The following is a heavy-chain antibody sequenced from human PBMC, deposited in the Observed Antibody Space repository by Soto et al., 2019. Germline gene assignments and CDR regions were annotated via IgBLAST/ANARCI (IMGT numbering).Heavy chain of an antibody. CDR2: ISYDSTNK. J-gene: IGHJ4*02. V-gene: IGHV3-30-3*01. CDR1: GFIFVHHA. CDR3: ERGGGLSSSSIYLFDS. Sequence: PWLSXRLSGAPSGFIFVHHAMHWVRHTPGKGLEWVAVISYDSTNKKYAVSVKGRFTVSRDNSNNTLYLQLGSLRPEDTAIYFCERGGGLSSSSIYLFDSWGQGALVTGS. D-gene: IGHD6-13*01.